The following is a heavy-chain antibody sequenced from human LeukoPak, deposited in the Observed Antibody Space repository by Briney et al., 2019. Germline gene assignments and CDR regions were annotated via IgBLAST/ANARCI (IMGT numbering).Heavy chain of an antibody. CDR1: GGSISSGGHY. D-gene: IGHD3-10*01. V-gene: IGHV4-31*03. J-gene: IGHJ4*02. Sequence: SQTLSLTCTVSGGSISSGGHYWSWIRQHPGKGLEWIGHIYNSGGTYYNPSLKSRVTISVDTSKNQFSLKLSSVTAADTAVCYCATDLVRGVMGYWGQGTLVTVSS. CDR3: ATDLVRGVMGY. CDR2: IYNSGGT.